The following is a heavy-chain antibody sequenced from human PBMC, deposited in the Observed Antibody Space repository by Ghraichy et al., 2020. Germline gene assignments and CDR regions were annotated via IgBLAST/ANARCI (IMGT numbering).Heavy chain of an antibody. CDR2: INPNSGGT. CDR3: ARALDCSGGSCRDAFDI. J-gene: IGHJ3*02. D-gene: IGHD2-15*01. CDR1: GYTFTGYY. V-gene: IGHV1-2*06. Sequence: ASVKVSCKASGYTFTGYYMHWVRQAPGQGLEWMGRINPNSGGTNYAQKFQGRVTMTRDTSISTAYMELSRLRSDDTAVYYCARALDCSGGSCRDAFDIWGQGTMVTVSS.